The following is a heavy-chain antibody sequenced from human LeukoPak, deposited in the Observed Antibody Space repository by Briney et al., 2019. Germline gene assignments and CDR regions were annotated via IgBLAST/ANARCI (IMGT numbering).Heavy chain of an antibody. CDR1: GFTFSTYS. CDR2: MSSSESSI. J-gene: IGHJ3*02. CDR3: ASWLRGVIGAFDI. Sequence: GGSLRLSCAVSGFTFSTYSMNWVRQAPGKGLEWVAYMSSSESSIYYADSVRGRFTISRDNAKNSLYLQMNSLRAEDTAVYYCASWLRGVIGAFDIWGQGTMVTVSS. D-gene: IGHD3-10*01. V-gene: IGHV3-48*01.